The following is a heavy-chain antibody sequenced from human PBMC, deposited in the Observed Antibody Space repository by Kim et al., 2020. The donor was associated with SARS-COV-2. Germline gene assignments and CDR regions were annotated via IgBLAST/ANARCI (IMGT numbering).Heavy chain of an antibody. CDR2: INHSGST. D-gene: IGHD2-2*01. J-gene: IGHJ6*02. CDR1: GGSFSGYY. Sequence: SETLSLTCAVYGGSFSGYYWSWIRQPPGKGLEWIGEINHSGSTNYNPSLKSRVTISVDTSKNQFSLKLSSVTAADTAVYYCARGGIVVVPAATVNYGMDVWGQGTTVTVSS. V-gene: IGHV4-34*01. CDR3: ARGGIVVVPAATVNYGMDV.